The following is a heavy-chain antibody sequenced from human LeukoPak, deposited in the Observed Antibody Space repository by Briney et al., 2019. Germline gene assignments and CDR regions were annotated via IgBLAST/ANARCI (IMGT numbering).Heavy chain of an antibody. CDR2: ISGSGGST. J-gene: IGHJ3*02. V-gene: IGHV3-23*01. CDR3: AGGTMIVEGDI. Sequence: GGSLRLSCAASGFTFNNYAMSWVRQAPGKGLEWVSAISGSGGSTYYADSVKGRFTISRDNSKNTLYLQMNSLRAEDTAVYYCAGGTMIVEGDIWGQGTMVTVSS. D-gene: IGHD3-22*01. CDR1: GFTFNNYA.